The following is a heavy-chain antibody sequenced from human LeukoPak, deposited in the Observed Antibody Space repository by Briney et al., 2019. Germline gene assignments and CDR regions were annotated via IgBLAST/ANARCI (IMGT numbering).Heavy chain of an antibody. CDR1: GFSFSSYG. D-gene: IGHD4-11*01. CDR3: ARAVTTGYFDL. CDR2: IWFDGTRK. J-gene: IGHJ2*01. V-gene: IGHV3-33*01. Sequence: GGSLRLSCAASGFSFSSYGMDWVRQAAGKGLEWVAFIWFDGTRKYYADSVKGRFTISRDNSKNTLSLQMNSLRAEDTAVYYCARAVTTGYFDLWGRGTLVTVSS.